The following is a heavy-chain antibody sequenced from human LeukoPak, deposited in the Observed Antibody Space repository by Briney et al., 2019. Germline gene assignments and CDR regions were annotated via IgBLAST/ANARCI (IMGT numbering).Heavy chain of an antibody. D-gene: IGHD2-15*01. Sequence: PGGALRLSCAASGFTFRSYWMSWVRQAPGKGLEWVANIKQDGSEKYYVDSVKGRFTISRENAKNSLYLQMNSLRAEDTAVYYCAREYCSGGSCYSGGYYFDYWGQGTLVTVSS. V-gene: IGHV3-7*03. J-gene: IGHJ4*02. CDR1: GFTFRSYW. CDR2: IKQDGSEK. CDR3: AREYCSGGSCYSGGYYFDY.